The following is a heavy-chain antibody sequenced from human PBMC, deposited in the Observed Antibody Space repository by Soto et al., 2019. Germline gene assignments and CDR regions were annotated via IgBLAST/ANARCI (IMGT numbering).Heavy chain of an antibody. CDR2: ISYDGSNK. CDR3: ARGWDYAEYYGMDV. J-gene: IGHJ6*02. D-gene: IGHD2-2*01. V-gene: IGHV3-30-3*01. Sequence: SRRLSCAASGFTFSSYAMHWVRPAPGKGLEWVAVISYDGSNKYYADSVKGRFTISRDNSKNTLYLQMNSLRAEDTAVYYCARGWDYAEYYGMDVWCQGTTVTVSS. CDR1: GFTFSSYA.